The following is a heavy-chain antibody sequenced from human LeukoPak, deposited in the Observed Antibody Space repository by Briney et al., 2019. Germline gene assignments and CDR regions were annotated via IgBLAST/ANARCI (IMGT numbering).Heavy chain of an antibody. Sequence: PSETLSLTCAVSGGSISSNSYYWGWIRQPPGKGLEWIGSIYYSGSTNYNPSLKSRVTISVDTSKNQFSLKLSSVTAADTAVYYCARAQGSGWSNYYYYMDVWGKGTTVTISS. D-gene: IGHD6-19*01. CDR1: GGSISSNSYY. J-gene: IGHJ6*03. V-gene: IGHV4-39*07. CDR3: ARAQGSGWSNYYYYMDV. CDR2: IYYSGST.